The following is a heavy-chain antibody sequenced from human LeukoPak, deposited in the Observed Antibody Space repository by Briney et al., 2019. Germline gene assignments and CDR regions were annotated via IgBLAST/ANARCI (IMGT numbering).Heavy chain of an antibody. V-gene: IGHV4-38-2*02. CDR2: IYHSGST. CDR3: ARVGRIQLWLLDY. J-gene: IGHJ4*02. CDR1: GYSISSGYY. D-gene: IGHD5-18*01. Sequence: SETLSLTCTVSGYSISSGYYWGWIRQPPGKGLEWIGSIYHSGSTYYNPSLKSRVTISVDTPKNQFSLKLSSVTAADTAVYYCARVGRIQLWLLDYWGQGTLVTVSS.